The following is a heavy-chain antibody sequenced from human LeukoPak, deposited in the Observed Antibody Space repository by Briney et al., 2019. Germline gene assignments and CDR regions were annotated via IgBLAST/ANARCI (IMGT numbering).Heavy chain of an antibody. CDR2: IYYSGST. CDR1: GGSISSYY. J-gene: IGHJ6*03. V-gene: IGHV4-59*01. D-gene: IGHD6-13*01. Sequence: SSETLSLTCTVSGGSISSYYWSWIRQPPGKGLEWIGYIYYSGSTNYNPSLKSRVTISVDTSKNQFSLKLSSVTAADTAVYYCARDGVLSYYYYMDVWGKGTTVTVSS. CDR3: ARDGVLSYYYYMDV.